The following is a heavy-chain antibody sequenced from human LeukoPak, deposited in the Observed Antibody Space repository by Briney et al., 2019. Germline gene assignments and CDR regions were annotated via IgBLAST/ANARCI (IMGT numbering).Heavy chain of an antibody. V-gene: IGHV3-11*01. CDR1: GFTFGDYY. CDR2: ISSSGSTI. CDR3: ARGIKYIVMVTAAYYFDY. D-gene: IGHD2-21*02. J-gene: IGHJ4*02. Sequence: GGSLRLSCAASGFTFGDYYMTWIRQAPGKGLEWVSYISSSGSTIYYADSVKGRFTISRDNAKNSLYLQMNSLRAEDTAVYYCARGIKYIVMVTAAYYFDYWGQGTLVTVSS.